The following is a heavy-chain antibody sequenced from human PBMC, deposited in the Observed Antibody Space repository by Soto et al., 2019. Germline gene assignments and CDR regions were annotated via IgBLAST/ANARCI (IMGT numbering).Heavy chain of an antibody. CDR1: GFTFSSYG. CDR2: ISYDGSNK. J-gene: IGHJ6*02. V-gene: IGHV3-30*18. CDR3: AKDRQSIRSYYYYGMDV. Sequence: GGSLRLSCAASGFTFSSYGMHWVRQAPGKGLEWVAVISYDGSNKYYADSVKGRFTISRDNSKNTLYLQMNSLRAEDTAVYYCAKDRQSIRSYYYYGMDVWGQGTTVTVSS. D-gene: IGHD3-3*02.